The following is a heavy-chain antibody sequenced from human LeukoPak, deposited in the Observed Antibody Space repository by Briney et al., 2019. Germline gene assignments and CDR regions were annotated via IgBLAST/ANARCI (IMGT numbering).Heavy chain of an antibody. CDR3: AKEGIYLKSSLED. D-gene: IGHD5-12*01. Sequence: GGSLRLSCAASGFTFSSHWMHWVRQAPGNGLEWVATIWYEERTKYYIDSVKGRFTISRDNSKNTFYLQMNSLRVDDTAIYYCAKEGIYLKSSLEDWGQGTLVTVSS. CDR1: GFTFSSHW. CDR2: IWYEERTK. V-gene: IGHV3-33*06. J-gene: IGHJ4*02.